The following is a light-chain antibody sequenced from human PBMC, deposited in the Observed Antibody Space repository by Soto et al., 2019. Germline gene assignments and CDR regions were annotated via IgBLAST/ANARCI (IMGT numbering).Light chain of an antibody. V-gene: IGLV2-14*01. CDR2: EVT. Sequence: SVLTQPASVSGSPGQSITISCTGTSSDIGSYDYVSWYQQHPGKAPNLIIYEVTDRPSGVSNRFSGSKSGNTASLTISGLQAEDEADYYCSSYVGGYSYVFGIGTKVTVL. J-gene: IGLJ1*01. CDR1: SSDIGSYDY. CDR3: SSYVGGYSYV.